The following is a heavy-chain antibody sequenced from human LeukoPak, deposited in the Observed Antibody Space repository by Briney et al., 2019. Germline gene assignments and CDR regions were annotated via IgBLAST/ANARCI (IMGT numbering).Heavy chain of an antibody. CDR3: ARDSRVDAFDI. Sequence: SETLSLTCTVSGGSISSYYWSWNRQPPGKGLEWIGYIYYSGSTNYNPSLKSRVTISVDTSKNQFSLKLSSVTAADTAVYYCARDSRVDAFDIWGQGTMVTVSS. V-gene: IGHV4-59*01. CDR1: GGSISSYY. J-gene: IGHJ3*02. CDR2: IYYSGST.